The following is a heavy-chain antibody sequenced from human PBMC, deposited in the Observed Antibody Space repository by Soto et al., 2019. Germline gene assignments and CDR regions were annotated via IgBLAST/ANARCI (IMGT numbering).Heavy chain of an antibody. CDR2: INPNSGGT. CDR3: ARATYYYDSSGYYPPLPNAFDI. V-gene: IGHV1-2*02. Sequence: ASVKVSCKASGYTFTVYYMHCVLQSPLQWLDWMGWINPNSGGTNYAQKFQGRVTMTRDTSISTAYMELSRLRSDDTAVYYCARATYYYDSSGYYPPLPNAFDIWGLGTMVTVSS. D-gene: IGHD3-22*01. CDR1: GYTFTVYY. J-gene: IGHJ3*02.